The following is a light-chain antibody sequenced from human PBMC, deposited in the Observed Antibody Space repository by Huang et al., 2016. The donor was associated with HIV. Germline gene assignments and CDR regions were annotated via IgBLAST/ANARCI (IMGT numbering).Light chain of an antibody. V-gene: IGKV2-28*01. CDR1: QSLLYSNGYNY. CDR2: WAS. CDR3: MQGLRTPQT. J-gene: IGKJ1*01. Sequence: DIVLTQSPLSLPVTPGEPASISCRSSQSLLYSNGYNYLNWYLQQPGHSPQLVISWASNRASGVPDRFSGSGSGTDFTLKISRVEAEDVGVYYCMQGLRTPQTFGQGTKVEIK.